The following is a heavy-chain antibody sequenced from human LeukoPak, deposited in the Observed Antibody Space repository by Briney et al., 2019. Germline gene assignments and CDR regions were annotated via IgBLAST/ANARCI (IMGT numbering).Heavy chain of an antibody. J-gene: IGHJ4*02. V-gene: IGHV3-7*02. CDR3: ARKTGSHSFDF. CDR1: GFTFSTYW. D-gene: IGHD1-26*01. Sequence: GGSLRLSCAASGFTFSTYWMSWVRQAPGKGLEWVANIKQDGSEKYYVDSVKGRFTISRDNAKNSLYLQMNSLRAEDTAVYYCARKTGSHSFDFWGQGTLVTVSS. CDR2: IKQDGSEK.